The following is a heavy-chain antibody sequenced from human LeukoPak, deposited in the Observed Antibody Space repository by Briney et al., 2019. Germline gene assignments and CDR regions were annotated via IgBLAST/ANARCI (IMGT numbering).Heavy chain of an antibody. J-gene: IGHJ6*03. V-gene: IGHV4-59*08. CDR1: GGSISSYY. D-gene: IGHD6-6*01. Sequence: SETLSLTCTVSGGSISSYYWSWIRQPPGKGLEWIGYIYYSGSTNYNPSLKSRGTISVDTSKNQFSLKLSSVTAAATAVYYCARHKSIAARPSNYYYYMDVWGKGTTATVSS. CDR2: IYYSGST. CDR3: ARHKSIAARPSNYYYYMDV.